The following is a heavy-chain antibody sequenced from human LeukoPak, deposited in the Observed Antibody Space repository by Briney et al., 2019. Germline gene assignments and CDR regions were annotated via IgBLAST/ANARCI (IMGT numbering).Heavy chain of an antibody. V-gene: IGHV3-30*02. CDR1: GFTFSSYG. CDR2: IRYDGSNK. Sequence: GGSLRLSCAASGFTFSSYGMHWVRQAPGKGLEWVAFIRYDGSNKNYADSVKGRFTISRDNPKNRLYLQMNSLRAEDTAVYYCAKSLRGYSYGYSDAFDIRGQGTMVTVSS. CDR3: AKSLRGYSYGYSDAFDI. J-gene: IGHJ3*02. D-gene: IGHD5-18*01.